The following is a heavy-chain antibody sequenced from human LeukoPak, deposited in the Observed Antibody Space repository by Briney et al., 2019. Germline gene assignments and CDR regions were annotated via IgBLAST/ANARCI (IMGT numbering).Heavy chain of an antibody. V-gene: IGHV3-48*03. CDR3: AKIGPGVLSYYFDY. D-gene: IGHD3-16*02. CDR2: ISSSGSTI. J-gene: IGHJ4*02. CDR1: GFTFSRYE. Sequence: PGGSLRLFCAASGFTFSRYEMNWVRQPPGKGLEWVSYISSSGSTIYYADSVKSRFTISRDHVKNSLYLQMNSLRAEDTAVYYCAKIGPGVLSYYFDYWGQGTLVTVSS.